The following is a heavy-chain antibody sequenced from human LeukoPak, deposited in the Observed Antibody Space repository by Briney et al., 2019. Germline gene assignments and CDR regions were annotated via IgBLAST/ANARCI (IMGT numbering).Heavy chain of an antibody. J-gene: IGHJ5*02. CDR1: GYISSNYA. Sequence: PGGSLRLSCAASGYISSNYAMTWVRQAPGKRLEWVSGISHNGDRIYYADSVKGRFTISRDNSKNTLYLQMNSLRPEDTALYYCTKDSVAAAGTAWFDPWGQGTLVTVSS. D-gene: IGHD6-13*01. V-gene: IGHV3-23*01. CDR3: TKDSVAAAGTAWFDP. CDR2: ISHNGDRI.